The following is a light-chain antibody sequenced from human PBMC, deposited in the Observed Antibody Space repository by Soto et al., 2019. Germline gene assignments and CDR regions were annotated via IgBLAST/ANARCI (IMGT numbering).Light chain of an antibody. CDR1: QGISSA. CDR3: QQFNSYPPDLT. CDR2: DAS. Sequence: AIQLTQSPSSLSASVGDRVTITCRASQGISSALAWYQQKPGKAPKLLIYDASSLESGVPSRLSGSGSGTDFTLTISSLQPENFATYYCQQFNSYPPDLTFGGRTKVEIK. J-gene: IGKJ4*01. V-gene: IGKV1-13*02.